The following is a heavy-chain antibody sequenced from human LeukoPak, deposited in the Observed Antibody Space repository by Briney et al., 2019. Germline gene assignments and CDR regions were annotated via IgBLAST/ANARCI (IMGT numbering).Heavy chain of an antibody. J-gene: IGHJ1*01. CDR3: ARVSPSRLYFQH. CDR2: ISSSGSTI. CDR1: GFTFRSYE. Sequence: PGGSLRLSCAASGFTFRSYEMNWVRQAPGKGLEWVSYISSSGSTIYYADSVKGRFTISRDNAKNSLYLQMNSLRAEDTAVYYCARVSPSRLYFQHWGQGTLVTVSS. V-gene: IGHV3-48*03.